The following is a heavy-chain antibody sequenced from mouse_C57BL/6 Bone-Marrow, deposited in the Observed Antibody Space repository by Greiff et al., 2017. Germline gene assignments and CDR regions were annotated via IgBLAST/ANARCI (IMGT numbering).Heavy chain of an antibody. D-gene: IGHD1-1*02. Sequence: EVQLVESGGDLVKPGGSLKLSCAASGFTFSSYGMSWVRQTPDKRLEWVATISSGGSYTYYPDSVKGRFTISRDNAKNTLYLQMSSLKSEDTAMYYCARHLWPDYWGQDTTLTVSS. CDR1: GFTFSSYG. CDR3: ARHLWPDY. V-gene: IGHV5-6*01. CDR2: ISSGGSYT. J-gene: IGHJ2*01.